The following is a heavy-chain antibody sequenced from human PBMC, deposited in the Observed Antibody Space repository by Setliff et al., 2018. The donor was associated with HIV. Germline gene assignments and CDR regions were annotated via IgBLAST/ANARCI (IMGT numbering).Heavy chain of an antibody. J-gene: IGHJ3*02. CDR1: GYTFTSYG. Sequence: ASVKVSCKASGYTFTSYGVSWVRQAPGQGLEWMGWISAYNRNVNYSQKVQGRVTTTTDTSTSTAYMELKNLKSDDTAVYYCARVLDPGIAVASHAFDIWGQGTMVTVSS. CDR3: ARVLDPGIAVASHAFDI. V-gene: IGHV1-18*01. D-gene: IGHD6-19*01. CDR2: ISAYNRNV.